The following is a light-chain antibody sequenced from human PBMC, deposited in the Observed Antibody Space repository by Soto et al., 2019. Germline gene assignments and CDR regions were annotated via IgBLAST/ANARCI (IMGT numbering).Light chain of an antibody. J-gene: IGKJ1*01. Sequence: IQMTQSPSTLCASVGERVTITCRASQSISSWLDWYQQKTGKAPKLLIYAASTLESGVSSRFSGRGYGTELTITINSMKPEDFETYYCQQYKSYLRTFGQGTKVDIK. CDR1: QSISSW. CDR3: QQYKSYLRT. CDR2: AAS. V-gene: IGKV1-5*01.